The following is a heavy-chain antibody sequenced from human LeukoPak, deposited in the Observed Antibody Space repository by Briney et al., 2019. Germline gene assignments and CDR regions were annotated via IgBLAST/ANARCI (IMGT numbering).Heavy chain of an antibody. CDR1: GFTFSSYC. D-gene: IGHD5-18*01. Sequence: GALRLSCAASGFTFSSYCMHWVRQAPGKGLEWVGGIWYDGSNKYYADSVKGRFTISRDNSKNTLYLQMNSLRAEDTAVYYCARDRGKTAMVTPAHYWGQGTLVTVSS. V-gene: IGHV3-33*01. CDR3: ARDRGKTAMVTPAHY. CDR2: IWYDGSNK. J-gene: IGHJ4*02.